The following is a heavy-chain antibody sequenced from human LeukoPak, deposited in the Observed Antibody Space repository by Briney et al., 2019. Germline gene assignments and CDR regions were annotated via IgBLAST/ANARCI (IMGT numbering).Heavy chain of an antibody. CDR3: ARFAVHRRITVAGQFGLDY. D-gene: IGHD6-19*01. CDR1: GFTVSRNY. CDR2: IYRGGET. V-gene: IGHV3-66*01. J-gene: IGHJ4*02. Sequence: GGSLRLSCTVSGFTVSRNYMSWVRQAPGKGLEWVSVIYRGGETYYADFVKGRFTISRDNSRNTLYLHMSTLRVEDTAVYYCARFAVHRRITVAGQFGLDYWGQGTLVSLSS.